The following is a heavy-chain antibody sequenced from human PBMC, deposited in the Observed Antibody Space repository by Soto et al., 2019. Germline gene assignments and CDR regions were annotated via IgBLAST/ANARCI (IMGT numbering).Heavy chain of an antibody. CDR2: VINSGSNT. J-gene: IGHJ6*03. CDR3: ARRGRTLPHYSYYMDV. V-gene: IGHV3-23*01. CDR1: GFTFSNYV. Sequence: EVQLLEYGGGLVQPGGSLRLSCAASGFTFSNYVMSWVRQAPGKGLEWVSSVINSGSNTYYAESVKGRVTISRDNSNNTLYLQMDSLRAEDTALYYCARRGRTLPHYSYYMDVWGKGTTVTVSS.